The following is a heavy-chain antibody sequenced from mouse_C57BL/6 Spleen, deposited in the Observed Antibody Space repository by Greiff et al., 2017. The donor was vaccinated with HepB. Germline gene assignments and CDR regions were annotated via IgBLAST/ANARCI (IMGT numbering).Heavy chain of an antibody. V-gene: IGHV1-74*01. Sequence: QVHVKQSGAELVKPGASVKVSCKASGYTFTSYWMHWVKQRPGQGLEWIGRIHPSDSDTNYNQKFKGKATLTVDKSSSTAYMQLSSLTSEDSAVYYCAIEGIYYGNYGAMDYWGQGTSVTVSS. CDR3: AIEGIYYGNYGAMDY. CDR2: IHPSDSDT. J-gene: IGHJ4*01. D-gene: IGHD2-1*01. CDR1: GYTFTSYW.